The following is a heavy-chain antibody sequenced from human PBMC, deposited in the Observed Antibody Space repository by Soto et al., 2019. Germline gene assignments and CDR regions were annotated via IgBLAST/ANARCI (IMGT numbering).Heavy chain of an antibody. D-gene: IGHD3-16*01. J-gene: IGHJ1*01. CDR1: GFMFSAYT. Sequence: GGSLRLSCAASGFMFSAYTMNWVRQAPGKGLEWLSSISDDSSYIDYADSLRGRFTVSRDNARNSLYLQIDSLGVEDTAVYYCATPYYFNHWGPGTLVTSPQ. CDR2: ISDDSSYI. V-gene: IGHV3-21*06. CDR3: ATPYYFNH.